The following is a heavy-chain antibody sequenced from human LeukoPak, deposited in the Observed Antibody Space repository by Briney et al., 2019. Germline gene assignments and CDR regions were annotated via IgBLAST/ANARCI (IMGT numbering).Heavy chain of an antibody. D-gene: IGHD5-18*01. V-gene: IGHV4-34*01. Sequence: SETLSLTCAVYGGSLSGYYWSWIRQPPGKGLEWIGEINHSGSTNYNPSLKGRVTISVDTSKNQFSLKLSSVTAADTAVYYCARRRYSYGGFDYWGQGTLVTVSS. CDR2: INHSGST. CDR1: GGSLSGYY. J-gene: IGHJ4*02. CDR3: ARRRYSYGGFDY.